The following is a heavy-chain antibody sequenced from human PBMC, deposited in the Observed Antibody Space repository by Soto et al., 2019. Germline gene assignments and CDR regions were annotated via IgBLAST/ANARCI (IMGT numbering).Heavy chain of an antibody. Sequence: EVQLLESGGGLVQPGGSLRLSCAASGITFSNYAMTWVRQAPGKGLEWVSRIGAGDGTTFYADSVKGRFTISRDDGRNTVYLQMHTLRVEDTAVYHCATKNGYCSGGACSYFDFWGQGALVAVSS. CDR2: IGAGDGTT. J-gene: IGHJ4*02. D-gene: IGHD2-15*01. CDR1: GITFSNYA. V-gene: IGHV3-23*01. CDR3: ATKNGYCSGGACSYFDF.